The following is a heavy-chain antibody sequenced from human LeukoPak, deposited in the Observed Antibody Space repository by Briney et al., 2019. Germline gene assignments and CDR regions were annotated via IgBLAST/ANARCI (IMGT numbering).Heavy chain of an antibody. J-gene: IGHJ4*02. V-gene: IGHV5-51*01. Sequence: GESLKISCKGSGYGFTSYWIGWVRQMPGKGLEWMGIIYPGDSDTRYSPSFQGQVTISADKSISTAYLQWSSLKASDTAMYYCARINYYDSSGYYSQRIDYWGQGTLVTVSS. D-gene: IGHD3-22*01. CDR2: IYPGDSDT. CDR1: GYGFTSYW. CDR3: ARINYYDSSGYYSQRIDY.